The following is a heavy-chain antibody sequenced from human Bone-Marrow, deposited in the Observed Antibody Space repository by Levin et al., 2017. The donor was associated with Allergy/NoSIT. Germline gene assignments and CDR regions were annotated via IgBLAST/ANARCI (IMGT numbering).Heavy chain of an antibody. D-gene: IGHD5-18*01. CDR3: AREGVGDTGWVYYYYYMDG. J-gene: IGHJ6*03. CDR1: GYTFTSYA. V-gene: IGHV7-4-1*02. CDR2: INTNTGNP. Sequence: GASVKVSCKASGYTFTSYAMNWVRQAPGQGLEWMGWINTNTGNPTYAQGFTGRFVFSLDTSVSTAYLQISSLKAEDTAVYYCAREGVGDTGWVYYYYYMDGWGKGTTVTVSS.